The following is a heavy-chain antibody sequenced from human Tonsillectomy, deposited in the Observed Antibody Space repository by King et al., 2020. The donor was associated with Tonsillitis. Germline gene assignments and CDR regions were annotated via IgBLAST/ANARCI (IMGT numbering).Heavy chain of an antibody. D-gene: IGHD3-16*01. V-gene: IGHV3-23*04. CDR1: GFTFSSYG. CDR2: ISGSGGTT. CDR3: AKDRWGSETYYVAY. Sequence: VQLVESGGGLVQPGGSLRLSCAASGFTFSSYGMTWVRQAPGKGLEWVSGISGSGGTTYYADSVKGRFTISRDNSKNTLYLQMNSLRAEDTAIYYCAKDRWGSETYYVAYWGQGTLVTVSS. J-gene: IGHJ4*02.